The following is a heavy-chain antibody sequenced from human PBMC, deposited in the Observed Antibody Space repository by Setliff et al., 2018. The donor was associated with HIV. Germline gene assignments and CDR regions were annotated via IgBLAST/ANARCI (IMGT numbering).Heavy chain of an antibody. CDR3: ARRGKTENSYVLNWFDP. D-gene: IGHD5-18*01. Sequence: SETLSLTCTVSGGSISSSSYYWGWIRQPPGKGLEWIGSSYYSGSTDHNPSLKRRVSISLDTSKNQFSLRLNSATAADTAMYYCARRGKTENSYVLNWFDPWGQGILVTVSS. J-gene: IGHJ5*02. CDR1: GGSISSSSYY. V-gene: IGHV4-39*07. CDR2: SYYSGST.